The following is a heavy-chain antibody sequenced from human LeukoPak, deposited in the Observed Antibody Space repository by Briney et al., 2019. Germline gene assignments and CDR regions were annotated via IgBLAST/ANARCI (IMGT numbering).Heavy chain of an antibody. CDR1: GGPFSGYF. J-gene: IGHJ4*02. CDR2: IYYSGST. V-gene: IGHV4-59*01. D-gene: IGHD5-12*01. CDR3: ARVDLDSGYDSYYFDY. Sequence: PSETLSLTCAVSGGPFSGYFWSWIRQSSGKGLEWIGYIYYSGSTNYNPSLKSRVTISVDTSKNQFSLKLSSVTAADTAVYYCARVDLDSGYDSYYFDYWGQGTLVTVSS.